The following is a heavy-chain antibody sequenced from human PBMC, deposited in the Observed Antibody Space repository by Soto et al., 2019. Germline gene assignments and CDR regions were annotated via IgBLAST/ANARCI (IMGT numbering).Heavy chain of an antibody. Sequence: QVQLVQSGAEVKKPGASVKVSCKASGYTFTSYDINWVRQATGQGLEWMGWRNPNSGNTGYAQKFQGRVTMTRNTSISTAYMELSSLRSEDTAVYYCATGGRYTPIVVVPAAIGRYYYYYMDVWGKGTTVTVSS. J-gene: IGHJ6*03. CDR3: ATGGRYTPIVVVPAAIGRYYYYYMDV. CDR1: GYTFTSYD. V-gene: IGHV1-8*01. CDR2: RNPNSGNT. D-gene: IGHD2-2*02.